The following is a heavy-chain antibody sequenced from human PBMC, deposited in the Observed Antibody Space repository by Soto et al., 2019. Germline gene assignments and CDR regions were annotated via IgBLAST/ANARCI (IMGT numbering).Heavy chain of an antibody. CDR2: INAGNGNT. D-gene: IGHD3-10*02. V-gene: IGHV1-3*01. J-gene: IGHJ6*02. CDR1: GYTFTHYA. Sequence: ASVPVSCEACGYTFTHYALHWVRQAPGQRLEWMECINAGNGNTKYSQKFQGRVTITRDTSASTAYMELSSLRSEDTAVYYCARVSRVFGGGYYYYGMGVWGQGATVTVSS. CDR3: ARVSRVFGGGYYYYGMGV.